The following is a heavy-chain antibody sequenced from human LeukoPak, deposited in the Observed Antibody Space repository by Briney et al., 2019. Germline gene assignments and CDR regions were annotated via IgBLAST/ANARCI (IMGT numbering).Heavy chain of an antibody. CDR2: IKQDGSEK. V-gene: IGHV3-7*01. J-gene: IGHJ4*02. Sequence: GGSLRLSCVASGFIFSDFWMSWVRQAPGKGLEWVANIKQDGSEKYYVDSVKGRFTISRDNAKNSLYLQMNSLRAEDTAVYYCARVWDNVAPLDYWGQGTLVTVSS. CDR1: GFIFSDFW. CDR3: ARVWDNVAPLDY. D-gene: IGHD5-12*01.